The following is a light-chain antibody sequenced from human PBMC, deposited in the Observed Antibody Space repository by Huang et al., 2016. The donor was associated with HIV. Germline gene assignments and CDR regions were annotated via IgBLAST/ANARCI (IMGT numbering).Light chain of an antibody. V-gene: IGKV3-15*01. J-gene: IGKJ2*01. CDR3: HQYDHVYT. CDR2: GGS. Sequence: EIVMTQSPATLSVSPGERATLSCRASQSVNSYLAWYQQRPGQAPRLLIYGGSTRATGIPARFSGSGSGTHFTLTIRSLQPEDFAVYYCHQYDHVYTFGQGTKLEIK. CDR1: QSVNSY.